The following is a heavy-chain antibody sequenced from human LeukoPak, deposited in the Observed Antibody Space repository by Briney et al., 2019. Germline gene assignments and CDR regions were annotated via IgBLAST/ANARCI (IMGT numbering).Heavy chain of an antibody. Sequence: HAGGSLRLSCAASGFTFSSYEMNWVRQAPGKGLVWGSRINSDGSRTYYADSVKGRFTIPIDNAKNTLYLQMNSLRAEDTAVYYCARARGNNYGFFDYWGQGNLVTVSS. J-gene: IGHJ4*02. CDR1: GFTFSSYE. D-gene: IGHD3/OR15-3a*01. CDR2: INSDGSRT. CDR3: ARARGNNYGFFDY. V-gene: IGHV3-74*01.